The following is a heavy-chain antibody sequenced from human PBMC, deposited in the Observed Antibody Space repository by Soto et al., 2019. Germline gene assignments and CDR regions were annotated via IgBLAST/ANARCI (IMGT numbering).Heavy chain of an antibody. V-gene: IGHV1-8*01. Sequence: QVQLVQSGAEVKKPGASVKVSCKPSGYTFTSYDINWVRQATGQGLEWMGWMDPNSGNTGYAQKFQGRVNMTRNTSIGTAYRALGSLRSEATAVYYCATGQRCSGGSSYANSYYYMDAWGNGTTVTVS. CDR1: GYTFTSYD. CDR2: MDPNSGNT. D-gene: IGHD2-15*01. J-gene: IGHJ6*03. CDR3: ATGQRCSGGSSYANSYYYMDA.